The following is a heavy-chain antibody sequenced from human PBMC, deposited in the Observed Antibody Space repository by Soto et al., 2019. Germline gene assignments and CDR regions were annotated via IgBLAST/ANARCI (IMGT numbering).Heavy chain of an antibody. CDR3: AREQYLLSHIDY. J-gene: IGHJ4*02. D-gene: IGHD3-10*01. CDR1: GYTFTTYY. Sequence: ASVKVSCKASGYTFTTYYMHWVRQAPGQGLEWRGLFNPIVGSTVYAQMFQGRVTMTRDSSASTVYMELSSLRSEDTAVYHCAREQYLLSHIDYWGQGSLVTVSS. CDR2: FNPIVGST. V-gene: IGHV1-46*01.